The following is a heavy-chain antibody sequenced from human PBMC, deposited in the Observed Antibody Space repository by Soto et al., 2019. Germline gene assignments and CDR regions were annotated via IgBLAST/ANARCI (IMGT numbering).Heavy chain of an antibody. CDR3: CPLLEWLYLNDH. D-gene: IGHD3-3*01. CDR1: GFTFTNAW. V-gene: IGHV3-15*01. J-gene: IGHJ5*02. CDR2: ITSKIDGGTT. Sequence: GGSLRLSCAASGFTFTNAWMSWVRQAPGKGLEWVGRITSKIDGGTTDYAAPVKGRFTISRDDSKNTLSLQMNSLKTEDTAVYYCCPLLEWLYLNDHWGQGTLVTVSS.